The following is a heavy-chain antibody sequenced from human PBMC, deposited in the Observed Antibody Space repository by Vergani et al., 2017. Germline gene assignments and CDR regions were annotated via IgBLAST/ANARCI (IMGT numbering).Heavy chain of an antibody. CDR1: GFTFSNYA. CDR2: ISYDGSNK. D-gene: IGHD1-26*01. V-gene: IGHV3-30*18. J-gene: IGHJ4*02. CDR3: AKDRKLGATDYFDY. Sequence: VQLVESGGGLVQPGGSLRLSCAASGFTFSNYAMSWVRQAPGKGLEWVAVISYDGSNKYYADSVKGRFTISRDNSKNTLYLQMNSLRAEDTAVYYCAKDRKLGATDYFDYWGQGTLVTVSS.